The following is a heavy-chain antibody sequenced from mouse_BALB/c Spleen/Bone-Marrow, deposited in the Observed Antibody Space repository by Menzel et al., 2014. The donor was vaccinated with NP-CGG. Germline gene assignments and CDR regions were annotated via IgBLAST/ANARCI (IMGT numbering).Heavy chain of an antibody. Sequence: EVQRVESGPELVKPGASVKISCKASGYSFTVHFMNWVMQSHGKSLEWIGRINPYNGDTFYNQKFKGKATMTVDKSSDTAHMELRSLASEDSAVYYCARPYGNYGYFDYWGQGTTLTVSS. D-gene: IGHD2-1*01. CDR1: GYSFTVHF. CDR2: INPYNGDT. CDR3: ARPYGNYGYFDY. J-gene: IGHJ2*01. V-gene: IGHV1-20*02.